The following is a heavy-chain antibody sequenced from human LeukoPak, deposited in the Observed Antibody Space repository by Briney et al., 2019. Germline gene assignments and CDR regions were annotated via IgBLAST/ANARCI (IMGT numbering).Heavy chain of an antibody. CDR1: VYTFTIYD. V-gene: IGHV1-8*03. J-gene: IGHJ4*02. D-gene: IGHD6-13*01. CDR2: MNPNSGNT. CDR3: ARGRGLAAAGNSPFVY. Sequence: EASVNVSCKASVYTFTIYDINWARHATGQGLEWMGWMNPNSGNTGYAQKFQGRVTITRNTSISTAYMELSSLRSEDTAVYYCARGRGLAAAGNSPFVYSGQGTLVTVSS.